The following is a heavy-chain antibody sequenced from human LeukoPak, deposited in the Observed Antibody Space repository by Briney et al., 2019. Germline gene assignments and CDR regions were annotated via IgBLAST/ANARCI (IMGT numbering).Heavy chain of an antibody. CDR1: GLTVSNNY. CDR2: IFSARST. J-gene: IGHJ4*02. Sequence: GGSLRLSCAASGLTVSNNYMSWVRQAPGKGLEWVSIIFSARSTYYADSVKGRFTISRDNAKNSLYLQMNSLRAEDTAVYYCARDGYNSHFDYWGQGTLVTVSS. V-gene: IGHV3-53*01. CDR3: ARDGYNSHFDY. D-gene: IGHD5-24*01.